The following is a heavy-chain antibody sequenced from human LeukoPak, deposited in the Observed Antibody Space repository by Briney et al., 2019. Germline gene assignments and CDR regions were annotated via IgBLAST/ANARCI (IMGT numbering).Heavy chain of an antibody. CDR3: AKGDKMLTWRRTYNRFDP. Sequence: GGSLRLSCVASELIFSDFCMTWVRHSRGKGLEWVATIKKDGSEKYYVESVKGRFTISRDNSKNTLYLQMNSLRAEDTAVYFCAKGDKMLTWRRTYNRFDPWGQGTLVTVSS. D-gene: IGHD3-16*01. V-gene: IGHV3-7*01. J-gene: IGHJ5*02. CDR2: IKKDGSEK. CDR1: ELIFSDFC.